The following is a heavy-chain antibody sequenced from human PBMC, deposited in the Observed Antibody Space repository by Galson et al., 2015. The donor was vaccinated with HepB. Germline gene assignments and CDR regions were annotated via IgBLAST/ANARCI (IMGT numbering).Heavy chain of an antibody. CDR2: IHSDGITT. J-gene: IGHJ4*02. CDR3: AREWEGVVVVAATPAFDY. V-gene: IGHV3-74*01. CDR1: GFTFSAHW. Sequence: SLRLSCAASGFTFSAHWMHWVRQAPGKGLVWVSRIHSDGITTTYADSVKGRFTISRDNAKNTLYLQMNSLRAEDTAVYYCAREWEGVVVVAATPAFDYWGQGTLVTVSS. D-gene: IGHD2-15*01.